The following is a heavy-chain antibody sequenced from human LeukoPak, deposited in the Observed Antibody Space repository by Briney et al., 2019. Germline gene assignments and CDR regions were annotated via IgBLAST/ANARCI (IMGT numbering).Heavy chain of an antibody. D-gene: IGHD3-10*01. Sequence: SGGSLRLPCAASGFTFSSYAMSWVRQAPGKGLEWVSAISGSGGSTYYADSVKGRFTISRDNSKNTLYLQMNSLRAEDTAVYYCAKDTEYYYGSGSFYFDYWGQGTLVTVSS. J-gene: IGHJ4*02. CDR2: ISGSGGST. V-gene: IGHV3-23*01. CDR1: GFTFSSYA. CDR3: AKDTEYYYGSGSFYFDY.